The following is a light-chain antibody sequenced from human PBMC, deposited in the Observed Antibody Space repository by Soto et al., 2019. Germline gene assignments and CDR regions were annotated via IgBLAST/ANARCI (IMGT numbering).Light chain of an antibody. CDR1: SSDVGGYSY. Sequence: QSARTQPASVSGSPGQSITISCTGTSSDVGGYSYVSWYQQHPGKAPKLMIYEVSNRPSGVSNRFSGSKSGNTASLTISGLQAEDEADYYCSSYTSSSLVVFGGGTKLTVL. V-gene: IGLV2-14*01. CDR2: EVS. J-gene: IGLJ2*01. CDR3: SSYTSSSLVV.